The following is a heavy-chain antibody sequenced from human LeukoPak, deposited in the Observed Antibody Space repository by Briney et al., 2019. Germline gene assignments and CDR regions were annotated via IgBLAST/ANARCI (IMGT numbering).Heavy chain of an antibody. CDR3: ARHSSNPSYYYDSSGYADY. CDR1: GYSFTSYW. Sequence: GESLKIYCTGSGYSFTSYWIGWVRQMPGKGLEWMGIIYPGDSDTRYSPSFQGQVTISADKSISTAYLQWSSLKASDTAMYYCARHSSNPSYYYDSSGYADYWGQGTLVTVSS. J-gene: IGHJ4*02. D-gene: IGHD3-22*01. V-gene: IGHV5-51*01. CDR2: IYPGDSDT.